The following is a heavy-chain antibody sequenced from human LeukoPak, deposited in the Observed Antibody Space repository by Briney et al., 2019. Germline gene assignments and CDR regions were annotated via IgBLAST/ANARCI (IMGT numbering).Heavy chain of an antibody. CDR2: ISRTSRHK. V-gene: IGHV3-21*01. CDR3: VRDMNTVTTCYLQF. Sequence: GGSLRLSCAASGFTFSSYIMNWVRQAPGKGLEWVSSISRTSRHKYYADSVKGRFTISRDSAENSLFMQMDSLRAEDTALYYCVRDMNTVTTCYLQFWGQGTLVTVSS. D-gene: IGHD1-1*01. J-gene: IGHJ1*01. CDR1: GFTFSSYI.